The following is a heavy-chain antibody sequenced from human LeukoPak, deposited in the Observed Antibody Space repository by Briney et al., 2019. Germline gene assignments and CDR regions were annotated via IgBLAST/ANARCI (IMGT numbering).Heavy chain of an antibody. CDR1: GFTFHDYA. J-gene: IGHJ3*02. CDR2: ISWNSGSI. D-gene: IGHD5-24*01. Sequence: GGSLRLSCAASGFTFHDYAMHWVRQAPGKGLEWVSGISWNSGSIAYADSVKGRFTISRDNAKNSLYLQMNSLRAEDTALYYCARARDEAFGIWGQGTMVTVSS. CDR3: ARARDEAFGI. V-gene: IGHV3-9*01.